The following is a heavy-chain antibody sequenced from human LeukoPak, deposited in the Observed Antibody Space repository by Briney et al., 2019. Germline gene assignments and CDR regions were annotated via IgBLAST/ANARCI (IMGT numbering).Heavy chain of an antibody. V-gene: IGHV4-4*07. D-gene: IGHD5-24*01. J-gene: IGHJ6*03. Sequence: PSETLSLTCTVSGGSISSYYWSWIRQPAGKGLEWIGRIYTSGSTNYNPSLKSRVTMSVDTSKKQFSLRLSSVTAADTGVYYCARDTLLRNNCRGRRCYYMDVWGEGTTVTVFS. CDR3: ARDTLLRNNCRGRRCYYMDV. CDR1: GGSISSYY. CDR2: IYTSGST.